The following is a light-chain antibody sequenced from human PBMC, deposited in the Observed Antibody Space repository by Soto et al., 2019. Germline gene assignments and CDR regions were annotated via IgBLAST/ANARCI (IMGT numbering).Light chain of an antibody. CDR2: TAS. Sequence: DIQMTQSPSSLSASVGVRGTITCRASQGVGNNLGWYQQRPGKAPQRLISTASSLQSGVPSRFSGSGSGTEFTLIISSLQPEDFAAYYCLQHDTYPFTFGQGTKLEIK. CDR3: LQHDTYPFT. J-gene: IGKJ2*01. V-gene: IGKV1-17*01. CDR1: QGVGNN.